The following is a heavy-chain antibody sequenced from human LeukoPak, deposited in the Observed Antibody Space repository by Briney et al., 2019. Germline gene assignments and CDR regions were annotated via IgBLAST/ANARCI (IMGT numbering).Heavy chain of an antibody. CDR2: FDPEDGET. CDR1: GYTLTELS. J-gene: IGHJ3*02. Sequence: GASVKVSCKVSGYTLTELSMHWVRQAPGKGLEWMGGFDPEDGETIYAQKFQGRVTMTEDTSTDTAYMELSSLRSDDTAVYYCARDLHILGISHDAFDIWGQGTMVTVSS. CDR3: ARDLHILGISHDAFDI. V-gene: IGHV1-24*01. D-gene: IGHD1-14*01.